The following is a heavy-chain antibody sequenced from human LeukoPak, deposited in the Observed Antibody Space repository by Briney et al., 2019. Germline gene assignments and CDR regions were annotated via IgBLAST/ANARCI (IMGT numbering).Heavy chain of an antibody. Sequence: SETLSLTCTVSGGSISSSSYYWGWIRQPPGKGLEWIGSIYYSGSTYYNPSLKSRVTISVDTSKNQFSLKLSSVTAADTAVYYCARVVDTAMANYYYYYYMDVWGKGATVTISS. D-gene: IGHD5-18*01. J-gene: IGHJ6*03. CDR3: ARVVDTAMANYYYYYYMDV. V-gene: IGHV4-39*01. CDR2: IYYSGST. CDR1: GGSISSSSYY.